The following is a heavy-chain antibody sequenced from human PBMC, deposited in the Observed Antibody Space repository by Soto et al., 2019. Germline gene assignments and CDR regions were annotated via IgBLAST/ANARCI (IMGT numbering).Heavy chain of an antibody. CDR2: VSYDGSKE. V-gene: IGHV3-30*03. CDR3: ASQELEPPPYFFES. Sequence: PGGSLRLSCEASGFIFTNYGMHWVRQAPGKGLEWVAVVSYDGSKEYYADSVKGQFTISRGNSKNMVYLQMSSLRVEDTAVYYCASQELEPPPYFFESWGQGTLVTVSS. J-gene: IGHJ4*02. D-gene: IGHD1-1*01. CDR1: GFIFTNYG.